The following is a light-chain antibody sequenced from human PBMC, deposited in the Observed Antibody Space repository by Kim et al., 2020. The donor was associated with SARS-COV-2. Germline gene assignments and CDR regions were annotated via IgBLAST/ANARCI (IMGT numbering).Light chain of an antibody. J-gene: IGKJ1*01. V-gene: IGKV3-15*01. Sequence: PGQRATLSCRASQSVSSSYLAWYQQKPGQAPRLLIYDATTRATGIPARFIGSGSETDFTLTISNLQSEDFAVYYCQQSNNWPPLTFGQGTKVDIK. CDR1: QSVSSSY. CDR2: DAT. CDR3: QQSNNWPPLT.